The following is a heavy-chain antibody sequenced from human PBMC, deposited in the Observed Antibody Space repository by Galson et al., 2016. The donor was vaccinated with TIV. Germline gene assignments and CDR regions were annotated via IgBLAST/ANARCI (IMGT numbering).Heavy chain of an antibody. Sequence: TLSLTCTVSGGSMTNDDYYWSWVRQSPGKGLEWIGYIHYSGSTDYNPSLKNRVAISADTSKNQFSLNLNSVTAADTAVYYCATTGYCSGGNCYPQFDYWGQGTLVTVSS. D-gene: IGHD2-15*01. CDR3: ATTGYCSGGNCYPQFDY. CDR1: GGSMTNDDYY. J-gene: IGHJ4*02. V-gene: IGHV4-30-4*08. CDR2: IHYSGST.